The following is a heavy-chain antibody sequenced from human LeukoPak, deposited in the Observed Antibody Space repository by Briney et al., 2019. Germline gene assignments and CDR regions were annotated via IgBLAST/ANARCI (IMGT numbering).Heavy chain of an antibody. D-gene: IGHD5-24*01. Sequence: ASVKVSCKASGDTFTHYYLLGVRQAPGQGPEWMGWINPNSGGTKYAQKFQGRVTMTRDTSISTPYMELSSLRSDDTAVYYCAKRGKGYNFAYWGQGTLVTVSS. J-gene: IGHJ4*02. CDR1: GDTFTHYY. CDR3: AKRGKGYNFAY. CDR2: INPNSGGT. V-gene: IGHV1-2*02.